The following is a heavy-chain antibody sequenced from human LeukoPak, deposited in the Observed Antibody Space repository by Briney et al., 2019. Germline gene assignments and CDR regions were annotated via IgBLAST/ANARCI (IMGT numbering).Heavy chain of an antibody. J-gene: IGHJ4*02. CDR1: GDSISGGAFY. CDR2: IYRSGST. Sequence: SQTLSLTCTVSGDSISGGAFYWSWVRQHPGKGLEWIGYIYRSGSTYYNPSLKSRIAISADTSKNQFSLRLTSVTAADTAVYYCARGGRTGTTSPLFDYWGQGTLDTVSS. CDR3: ARGGRTGTTSPLFDY. V-gene: IGHV4-31*03. D-gene: IGHD1-14*01.